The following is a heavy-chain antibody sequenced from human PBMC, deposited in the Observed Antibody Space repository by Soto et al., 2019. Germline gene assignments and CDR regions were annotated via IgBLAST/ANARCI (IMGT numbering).Heavy chain of an antibody. J-gene: IGHJ6*02. D-gene: IGHD3-3*01. V-gene: IGHV1-69*06. CDR2: IIPIFGTA. CDR3: ARDKRYYDFWSGSYHGPRTNGMDV. CDR1: GGTFSSYA. Sequence: QVQLVQSGAEVKKPGSSMKVSCKASGGTFSSYAISWVRQAPGQGLEWMGGIIPIFGTANYAQKFQGRVTITADKSTSTAYMELSSLRSEDTAVYYCARDKRYYDFWSGSYHGPRTNGMDVWGQGTTVTVSS.